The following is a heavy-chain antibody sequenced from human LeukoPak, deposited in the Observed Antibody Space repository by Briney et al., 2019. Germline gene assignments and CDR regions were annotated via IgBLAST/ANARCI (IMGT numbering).Heavy chain of an antibody. V-gene: IGHV3-74*01. J-gene: IGHJ6*03. CDR2: INSDGSTT. CDR1: GFTLNGYW. D-gene: IGHD2-2*01. CDR3: AKTGYCSSTSCRSDYYYYYYMDV. Sequence: GGSLGLSCAAPGFTLNGYWMHWVRQAPGKGLVWVSRINSDGSTTSYADSVKGRFTISRDNSKNTLYLQMNSLRAEDTAVYYCAKTGYCSSTSCRSDYYYYYYMDVWGKGTTVTVSS.